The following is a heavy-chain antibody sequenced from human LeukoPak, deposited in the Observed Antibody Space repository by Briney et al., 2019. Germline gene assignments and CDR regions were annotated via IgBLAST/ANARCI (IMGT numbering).Heavy chain of an antibody. CDR3: ARDCGTYYDILTGYYCHDY. Sequence: ASVKVSCKASGYTFTSYGISWVRQAPGQGLEWMGWISAYNGNTNYAQKLQGRVTMTTDTSTSTAYMELRSLRSDDTAVYYCARDCGTYYDILTGYYCHDYWGQGTLVTVSS. CDR1: GYTFTSYG. J-gene: IGHJ4*02. D-gene: IGHD3-9*01. CDR2: ISAYNGNT. V-gene: IGHV1-18*01.